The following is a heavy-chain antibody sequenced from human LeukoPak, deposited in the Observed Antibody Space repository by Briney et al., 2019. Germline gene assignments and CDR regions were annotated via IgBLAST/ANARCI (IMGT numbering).Heavy chain of an antibody. V-gene: IGHV3-74*01. J-gene: IGHJ4*02. CDR2: ITSDGTDI. CDR1: GFTFSNYS. CDR3: ARERFHYDV. D-gene: IGHD3-22*01. Sequence: GGSLRLSCAASGFTFSNYSMNWVRQSPAKGLVWVARITSDGTDIKYADSVKGRFTLSRDNAKNTLYLQMNSLRVEDTALYYCARERFHYDVWGQGTLVTVSS.